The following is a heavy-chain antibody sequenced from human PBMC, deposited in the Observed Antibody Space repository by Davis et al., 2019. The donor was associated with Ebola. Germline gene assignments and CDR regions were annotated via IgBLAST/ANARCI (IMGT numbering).Heavy chain of an antibody. V-gene: IGHV3-30-3*01. CDR2: ISYDGSNK. CDR1: GFTFSSYA. CDR3: ARDAVATSYYYYYYGMDV. J-gene: IGHJ6*02. Sequence: PGGSLRLSCAASGFTFSSYAMHWVRQAPGKGLEWVAVISYDGSNKYYADSVKGRFTISRDNSKNTLYLQMNSLRAEDTAVYYCARDAVATSYYYYYYGMDVWGQGTTVTVSS. D-gene: IGHD6-19*01.